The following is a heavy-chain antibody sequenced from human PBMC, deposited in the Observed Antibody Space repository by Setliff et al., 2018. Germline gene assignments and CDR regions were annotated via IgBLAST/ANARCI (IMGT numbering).Heavy chain of an antibody. CDR1: GYNFNNYW. CDR2: IYLGDSDT. V-gene: IGHV5-51*01. CDR3: ARTLRYGGYLLAY. D-gene: IGHD5-12*01. Sequence: PGESLKISCKGSGYNFNNYWIGWVRQMPGKGLEWMGIIYLGDSDTRYSPSFQGHVTISADKSTRTAYLQWNRLKASDTAIYYCARTLRYGGYLLAYWGQGTLVTVSS. J-gene: IGHJ4*02.